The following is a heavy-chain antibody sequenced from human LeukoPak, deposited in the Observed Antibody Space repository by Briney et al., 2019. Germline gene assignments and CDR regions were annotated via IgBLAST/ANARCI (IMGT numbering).Heavy chain of an antibody. D-gene: IGHD2-2*01. J-gene: IGHJ5*02. CDR3: ATDTAYRSSTSCYNWFDP. CDR1: GYTLTELS. V-gene: IGHV1-24*01. Sequence: ASVKVSCKVSGYTLTELSMHWVRQAPGKGLEWMGGFDPEDGETIYAQKFQGRVTMTEDTSTDTAYMELSSLRSEDTAVYYCATDTAYRSSTSCYNWFDPWGQGTLVTVSS. CDR2: FDPEDGET.